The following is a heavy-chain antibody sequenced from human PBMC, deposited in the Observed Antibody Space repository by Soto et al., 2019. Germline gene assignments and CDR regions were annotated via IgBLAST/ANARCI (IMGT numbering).Heavy chain of an antibody. V-gene: IGHV4-34*01. CDR3: ARGSSYCSGGSCYSDY. CDR2: INHSGST. J-gene: IGHJ4*02. Sequence: QVQLQQWGAGLLKPSETLSLTCAVYGGSFSGYYWSWIRQPPGKGLEWIGEINHSGSTNYNPSLKSRVTISVDTSKNQCSLKLSSVTAADTAVYYCARGSSYCSGGSCYSDYWGQGTLVTVSS. CDR1: GGSFSGYY. D-gene: IGHD2-15*01.